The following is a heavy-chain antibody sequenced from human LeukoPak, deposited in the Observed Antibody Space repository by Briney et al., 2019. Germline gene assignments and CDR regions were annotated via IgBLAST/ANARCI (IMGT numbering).Heavy chain of an antibody. D-gene: IGHD6-13*01. CDR2: ITSSGRTI. V-gene: IGHV3-48*03. Sequence: GGSLRLSCAASGFTFSSSEMNWVRQAPGKGLEWISYITSSGRTIYYADSVKGRLTISRDNAKNSLFLQMNSLRAEDTAVYYCARDRAAAGTSYYGMDVWGKGTTVTVSS. J-gene: IGHJ6*04. CDR3: ARDRAAAGTSYYGMDV. CDR1: GFTFSSSE.